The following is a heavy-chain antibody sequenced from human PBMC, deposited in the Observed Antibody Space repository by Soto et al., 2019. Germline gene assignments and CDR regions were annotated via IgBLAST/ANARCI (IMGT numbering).Heavy chain of an antibody. CDR2: VYYTGST. CDR1: GGSISGSY. D-gene: IGHD6-19*01. CDR3: ARSVAVPGAHIDY. V-gene: IGHV4-59*01. Sequence: KTSETLSLTCSVSGGSISGSYWSWIRQSPGKGLEWLGYVYYTGSTNYSPSLRSRVSISVDTSKNEFSLRLSSMTAADTAVYFCARSVAVPGAHIDYWGQGTQVTVSS. J-gene: IGHJ4*02.